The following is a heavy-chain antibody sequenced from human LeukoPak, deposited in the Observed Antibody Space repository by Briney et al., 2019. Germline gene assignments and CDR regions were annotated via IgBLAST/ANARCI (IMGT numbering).Heavy chain of an antibody. CDR2: IYSGGST. CDR3: ARFGSSWDLDY. Sequence: PGGSLRLSCAASGFTVSSSYMSWVRQAPGKGLEWVSVIYSGGSTYYADSVKGRFTISRDNSKNTLYLQMNSLRAEDTAVYYCARFGSSWDLDYWGQGTLVTVSS. D-gene: IGHD6-13*01. J-gene: IGHJ4*02. CDR1: GFTVSSSY. V-gene: IGHV3-66*02.